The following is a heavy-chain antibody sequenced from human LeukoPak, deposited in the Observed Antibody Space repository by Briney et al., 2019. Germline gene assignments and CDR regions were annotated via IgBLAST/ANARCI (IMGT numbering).Heavy chain of an antibody. D-gene: IGHD3-3*01. CDR1: GYTFTSYG. V-gene: IGHV7-4-1*02. CDR3: ARSSVLRFLEWLLSPFDY. CDR2: INTNTGNP. J-gene: IGHJ4*02. Sequence: ASVKVSCKASGYTFTSYGISWVRQAPGQGLEWMGWINTNTGNPTYAQGFTGRFVFSLDTSVSTAYLQISSLKAEDTAVYYCARSSVLRFLEWLLSPFDYWGQGTLVTVSS.